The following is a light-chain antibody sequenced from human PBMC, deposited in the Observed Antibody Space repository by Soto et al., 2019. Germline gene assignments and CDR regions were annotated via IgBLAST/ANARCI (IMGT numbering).Light chain of an antibody. Sequence: DIQMTQSPSTLSASVGDRVTITCRASQTISTWLAWYQQKPGKAPELLIYDASTLESGVPSRFSGSGSGTDFTLTISSLQAEDVAVYYCQQYYSTPPTFGQGTKVDIK. V-gene: IGKV1-5*01. CDR2: DAS. J-gene: IGKJ1*01. CDR1: QTISTW. CDR3: QQYYSTPPT.